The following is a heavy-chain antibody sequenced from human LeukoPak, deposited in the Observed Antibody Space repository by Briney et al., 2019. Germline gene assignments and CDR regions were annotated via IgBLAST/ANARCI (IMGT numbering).Heavy chain of an antibody. J-gene: IGHJ6*03. CDR2: ISTSSSYI. CDR3: AKDRCSNGIGCLYYYMDV. D-gene: IGHD2-8*01. Sequence: SGGSLRLSCAASGFTFSSYNMNWVRQAPGKGLEWVSFISTSSSYIYYADSVKGRFTISRDNAKNSLYLQMNSLRAEDTAVYYCAKDRCSNGIGCLYYYMDVWGKGTTVTISS. V-gene: IGHV3-21*01. CDR1: GFTFSSYN.